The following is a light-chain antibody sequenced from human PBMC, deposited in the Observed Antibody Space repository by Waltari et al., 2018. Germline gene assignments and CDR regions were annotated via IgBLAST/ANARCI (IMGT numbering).Light chain of an antibody. CDR1: KSISIY. CDR3: QQSYSTLWT. Sequence: DIQMTQPPSSLSASVCDRVTITCRASKSISIYLNWYQQKPGKAPKLLIYASSSLKSGVPSRFSGSGSGTDFTLTISSLQPEDFATYYCQQSYSTLWTFGQGTKVEIK. V-gene: IGKV1-39*01. CDR2: ASS. J-gene: IGKJ1*01.